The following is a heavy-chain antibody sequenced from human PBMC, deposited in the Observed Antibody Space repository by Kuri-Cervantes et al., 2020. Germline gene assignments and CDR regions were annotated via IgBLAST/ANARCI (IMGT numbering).Heavy chain of an antibody. V-gene: IGHV3-30-3*01. J-gene: IGHJ4*02. D-gene: IGHD3-16*01. CDR1: GFTFSSYA. CDR3: ASSFRAPTPNDY. CDR2: ISYDGSNK. Sequence: GESLKISCAASGFTFSSYAMHWVHQAPGKGLEWVAVISYDGSNKYYADSVKGRFTISRDNSKNALYLQMNSLRAEDTAVYYCASSFRAPTPNDYWGQGTLVTVSS.